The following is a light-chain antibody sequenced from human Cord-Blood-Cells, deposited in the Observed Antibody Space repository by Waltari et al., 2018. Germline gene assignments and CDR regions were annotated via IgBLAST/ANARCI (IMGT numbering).Light chain of an antibody. V-gene: IGKV2-28*01. CDR3: MQALQTPSIT. CDR2: LGS. Sequence: DIVMTQSPLSLPVTPGEPASISCRSSQSLLHSNGYNYLDWYLQKPWQSPQLLIYLGSNRASGVPDRFRGSGSGTDFTLKISRVEAEDVGVYYCMQALQTPSITFGQGTRLEIK. J-gene: IGKJ5*01. CDR1: QSLLHSNGYNY.